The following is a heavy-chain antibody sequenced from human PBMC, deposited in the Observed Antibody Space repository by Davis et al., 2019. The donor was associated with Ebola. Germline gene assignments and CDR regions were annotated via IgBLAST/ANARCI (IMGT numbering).Heavy chain of an antibody. V-gene: IGHV3-11*05. Sequence: GESLKISCAASGFTFRDYSMSWIRQAPGKGLEWVSFISSSSSFINYADSVKGRFTISRDNSKNTLYLQMNGLRVEDTAIYYCAKDTSNIWFDIWGQGTNVTVSS. CDR1: GFTFRDYS. D-gene: IGHD1-26*01. J-gene: IGHJ3*02. CDR2: ISSSSSFI. CDR3: AKDTSNIWFDI.